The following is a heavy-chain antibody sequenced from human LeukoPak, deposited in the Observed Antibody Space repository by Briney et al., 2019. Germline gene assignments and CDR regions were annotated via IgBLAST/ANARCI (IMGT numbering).Heavy chain of an antibody. J-gene: IGHJ4*02. CDR3: ARTPDYYDSSGYSLLFDY. CDR1: GGSISSYY. Sequence: SETLSLTCTSSGGSISSYYWSWIRQPAGKGLEWIGRIYTSGSTNYNPSLKSRVTMSVDTSKNQFSLKLSSVTAADTAVYYCARTPDYYDSSGYSLLFDYWGQGTLVTVSS. CDR2: IYTSGST. V-gene: IGHV4-4*07. D-gene: IGHD3-22*01.